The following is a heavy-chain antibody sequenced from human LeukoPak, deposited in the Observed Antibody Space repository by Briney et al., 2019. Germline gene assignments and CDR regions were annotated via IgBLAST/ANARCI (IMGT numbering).Heavy chain of an antibody. CDR1: GGSISSSSYY. D-gene: IGHD4-17*01. Sequence: SETLSLTCTVSGGSISSSSYYWGWIRQPPGKGLEWIGSIYYSGSTYYNPSLKSRVTISVDKSKSQFSLKLSSVTAADTAVYYCARGVHGDFDYWGQGTLVTVSS. CDR3: ARGVHGDFDY. CDR2: IYYSGST. V-gene: IGHV4-39*07. J-gene: IGHJ4*02.